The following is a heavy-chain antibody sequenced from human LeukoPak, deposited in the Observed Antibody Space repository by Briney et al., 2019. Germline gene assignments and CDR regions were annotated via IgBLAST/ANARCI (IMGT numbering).Heavy chain of an antibody. CDR2: IYYSGNT. CDR3: ARDRALWA. D-gene: IGHD2-15*01. CDR1: GGSISSSSYY. J-gene: IGHJ5*02. V-gene: IGHV4-39*01. Sequence: SETLSLTCTVSGGSISSSSYYWGWIRQPPGKGLEWIGSIYYSGNTYYNPSLKSRVTISVDTSKNQFSLKLNSVTAADTAVYYCARDRALWAWGQGTLVTVSS.